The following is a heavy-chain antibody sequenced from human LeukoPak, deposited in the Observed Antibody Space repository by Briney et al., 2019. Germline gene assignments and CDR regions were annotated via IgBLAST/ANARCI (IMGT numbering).Heavy chain of an antibody. CDR2: INPSGGST. CDR1: GYTFTSYY. Sequence: ASVKVSCKASGYTFTSYYMHRVRQAPGQGLEWMGIINPSGGSTSYAQKFQGRVTMTRDTSTSTVYMELSSLRSEDTAVYYCARDSSAIQQLVQLDYWGQGTLVTVSS. J-gene: IGHJ4*02. V-gene: IGHV1-46*01. D-gene: IGHD6-13*01. CDR3: ARDSSAIQQLVQLDY.